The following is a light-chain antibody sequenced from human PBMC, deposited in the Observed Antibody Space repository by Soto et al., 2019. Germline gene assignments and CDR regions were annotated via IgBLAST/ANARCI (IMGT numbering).Light chain of an antibody. CDR1: QSVSSY. J-gene: IGKJ2*01. Sequence: IVLTQSPATLSSSVGERATLSCRASQSVSSYLACLIYDASNRDTGMTARFSRSRSGTDFTLTISSLEPEDFAVYYSQHLSNWRYTFGQGTNLDIK. CDR3: QHLSNWRYT. CDR2: DAS. V-gene: IGKV3-11*01.